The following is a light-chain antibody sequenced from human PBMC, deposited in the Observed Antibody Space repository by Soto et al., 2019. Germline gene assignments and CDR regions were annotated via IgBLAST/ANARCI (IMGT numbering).Light chain of an antibody. CDR3: AAWDDSLSGVV. CDR2: RNS. V-gene: IGLV1-47*01. CDR1: SSNIGSNY. Sequence: QSVLTQPPSASGTPGQRVTISGSGSSSNIGSNYVYWYQQLPGTVPQLLIYRNSERPSGVPDRFSGSKSGTSASLAISGLRSEDEADYYCAAWDDSLSGVVFGGGTKVTVL. J-gene: IGLJ2*01.